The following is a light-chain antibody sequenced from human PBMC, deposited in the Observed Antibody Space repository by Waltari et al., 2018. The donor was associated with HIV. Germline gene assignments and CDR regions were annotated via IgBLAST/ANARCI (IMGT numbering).Light chain of an antibody. V-gene: IGLV3-10*01. Sequence: SYELTQPPSASVSPGQTARITCSGDALPTNYAYWYQQKSGQAPMLVIYEDSKRPSEIPERFSGSSSGTMATLTISGAQVEDEADYYCYSTDSSGNPLFGGGTKLTVL. J-gene: IGLJ2*01. CDR2: EDS. CDR1: ALPTNY. CDR3: YSTDSSGNPL.